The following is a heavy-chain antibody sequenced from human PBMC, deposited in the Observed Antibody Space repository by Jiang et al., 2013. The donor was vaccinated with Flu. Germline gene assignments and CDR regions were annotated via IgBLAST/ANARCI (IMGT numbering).Heavy chain of an antibody. V-gene: IGHV4-4*02. CDR2: IYHNGYT. J-gene: IGHJ3*02. CDR1: GGSINSPNW. Sequence: GPGLVKPSGTLSLTCAVSGGSINSPNWWSWVRQPPGKGLEWIGEIYHNGYTNNNPSLKSRLTISVDESKNQFSLRLSSMTAADTAVYYCARGGGPSGGSHLLAFDIWGQGTMVTVSS. D-gene: IGHD2-15*01. CDR3: ARGGGPSGGSHLLAFDI.